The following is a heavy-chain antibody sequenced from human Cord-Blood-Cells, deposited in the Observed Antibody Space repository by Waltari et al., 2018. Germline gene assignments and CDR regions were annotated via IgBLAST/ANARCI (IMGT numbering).Heavy chain of an antibody. D-gene: IGHD2-21*01. CDR1: GGSFSGYY. Sequence: QVQLQQWGAGLLKPSETLSLTCAVYGGSFSGYYWSWIRQPPGKGLEWSGEINHSGSTNYNPSLKSRVTISVDTSKNQFSLKLSSVTAADTAVYYCARWAIRAYFDLWGRGTLVTVSS. CDR2: INHSGST. V-gene: IGHV4-34*01. CDR3: ARWAIRAYFDL. J-gene: IGHJ2*01.